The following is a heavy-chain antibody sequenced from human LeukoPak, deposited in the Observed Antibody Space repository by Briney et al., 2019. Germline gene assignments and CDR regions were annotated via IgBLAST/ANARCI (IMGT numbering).Heavy chain of an antibody. V-gene: IGHV3-64*01. CDR3: ARETYGGNDF. J-gene: IGHJ4*02. Sequence: GGSLRLSCAASGFMFSDYAIHWVRQAPGKRPEYVSAISSNGYNTYYGNSVRGRFTISRDNSNNMLFLQMGSLGREDTAVYYCARETYGGNDFWGQGTLVTVSS. D-gene: IGHD4-23*01. CDR1: GFMFSDYA. CDR2: ISSNGYNT.